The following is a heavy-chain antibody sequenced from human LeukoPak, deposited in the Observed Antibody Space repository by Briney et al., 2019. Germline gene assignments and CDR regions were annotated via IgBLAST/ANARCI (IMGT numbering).Heavy chain of an antibody. Sequence: GASVKVSCKASGYTFTGYYMHWVRQAPGQGLEWMARINPNSGGTNYAQKFQGRVTMTRDTFISTAYMELSRLRSDDTAVYYCAAYDSSGYYYARGSLDYWGQGTLVTVSS. D-gene: IGHD3-22*01. CDR3: AAYDSSGYYYARGSLDY. V-gene: IGHV1-2*06. CDR1: GYTFTGYY. CDR2: INPNSGGT. J-gene: IGHJ4*02.